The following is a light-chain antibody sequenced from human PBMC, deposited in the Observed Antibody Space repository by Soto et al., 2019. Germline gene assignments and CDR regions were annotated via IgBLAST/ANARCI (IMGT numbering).Light chain of an antibody. CDR2: WAS. V-gene: IGKV4-1*01. J-gene: IGKJ4*01. CDR3: QQYYSIPLT. CDR1: QSILYSSNNKNY. Sequence: DIVMTQSPDSLAVSLGERATINCKSSQSILYSSNNKNYLAWYQQKPGQPPKLLIYWASTRESGVPDRFSGSGSGADFTLTISSLQAEDAAVYYCQQYYSIPLTFGGGTKLEMK.